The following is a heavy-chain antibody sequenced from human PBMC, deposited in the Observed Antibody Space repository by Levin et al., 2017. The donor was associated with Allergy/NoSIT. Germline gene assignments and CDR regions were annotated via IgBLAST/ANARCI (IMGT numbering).Heavy chain of an antibody. CDR3: AGEKYHGSGSVHAPFDF. Sequence: LRLSCTVSAGSISSGIYYWSWIRQPAGKGLEWIGRIYTSGSTNYNPSLKSRVTISVETSKNQFSLKLSSVTAADTAVYYCAGEKYHGSGSVHAPFDFWGRGNLVTVSS. V-gene: IGHV4-61*02. CDR1: AGSISSGIYY. J-gene: IGHJ2*01. D-gene: IGHD3-10*01. CDR2: IYTSGST.